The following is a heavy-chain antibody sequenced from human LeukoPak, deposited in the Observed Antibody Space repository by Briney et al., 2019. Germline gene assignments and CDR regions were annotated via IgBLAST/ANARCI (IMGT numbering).Heavy chain of an antibody. Sequence: VGSLRLSCAASGFTFSSYAMSWVRQAPGKGLEWVSAISGSGGSTYYADSVKGRFTISRDNSKNTLYLQMNSLRAEDTAVYYCATLVVAADTFDYWGQGTLVTVSS. CDR1: GFTFSSYA. J-gene: IGHJ4*02. D-gene: IGHD2-15*01. CDR3: ATLVVAADTFDY. CDR2: ISGSGGST. V-gene: IGHV3-23*01.